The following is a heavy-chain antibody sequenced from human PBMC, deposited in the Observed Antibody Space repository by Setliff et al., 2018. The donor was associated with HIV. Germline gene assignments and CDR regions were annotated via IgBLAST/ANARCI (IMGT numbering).Heavy chain of an antibody. CDR3: ARDLTGDLFFDY. Sequence: GASVKVSCKASGYTFTGYDMHWVRQAPGQGLEWMGWVNPNSGGTNYAQKFQGRVTMTRDTSISTAYMELSRLRSDDTAVYYCARDLTGDLFFDYWGQGTLVTSPQ. V-gene: IGHV1-2*02. D-gene: IGHD3-9*01. CDR2: VNPNSGGT. CDR1: GYTFTGYD. J-gene: IGHJ4*02.